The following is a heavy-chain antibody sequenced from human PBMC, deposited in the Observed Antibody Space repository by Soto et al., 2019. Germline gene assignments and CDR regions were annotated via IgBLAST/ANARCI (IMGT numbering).Heavy chain of an antibody. CDR1: GGSISSYY. CDR3: VSEAAAGKIDY. CDR2: IYYSGST. V-gene: IGHV4-59*03. D-gene: IGHD6-13*01. J-gene: IGHJ4*02. Sequence: SETLSLTCTVSGGSISSYYWSWIRQPPGKGLEWIGYIYYSGSTNYNPSLKSRVTISVDTSKNQFSLKLSSVTAADTAVYYCVSEAAAGKIDYWGQGTLVTVSS.